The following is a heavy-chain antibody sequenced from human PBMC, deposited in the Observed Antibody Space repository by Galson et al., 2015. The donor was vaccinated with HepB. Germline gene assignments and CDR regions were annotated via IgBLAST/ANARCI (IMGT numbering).Heavy chain of an antibody. Sequence: SLRLSCAASGFTFSSYNMNWVRQAPGKGLEWVSSISSSSSYIYYADSMKGRFTISRDNAKNSLYLQMNGLRAEDTAVYYCARGVHEVYYSGSGTYNVLLDYWGQGTLVTVSS. CDR1: GFTFSSYN. D-gene: IGHD3-10*01. J-gene: IGHJ4*02. CDR2: ISSSSSYI. CDR3: ARGVHEVYYSGSGTYNVLLDY. V-gene: IGHV3-21*01.